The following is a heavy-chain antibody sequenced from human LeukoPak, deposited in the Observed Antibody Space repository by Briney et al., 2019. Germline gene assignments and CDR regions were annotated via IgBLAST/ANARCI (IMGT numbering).Heavy chain of an antibody. D-gene: IGHD2-21*02. CDR2: ISGSGGST. V-gene: IGHV3-23*01. CDR1: GSTFTTYA. CDR3: AKGVGDLYNWFDP. J-gene: IGHJ5*02. Sequence: GGPLRLSCPPPGSTFTTYAMTWSPQPPGKGLKWVSAISGSGGSTYYADSVKGRFTISRDNSKNTLYLQMNSLRAEDTAVYYCAKGVGDLYNWFDPWGQGTLVTVSS.